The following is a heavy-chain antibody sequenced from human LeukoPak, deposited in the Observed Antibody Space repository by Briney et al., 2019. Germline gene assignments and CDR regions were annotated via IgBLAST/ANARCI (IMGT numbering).Heavy chain of an antibody. V-gene: IGHV3-23*01. CDR2: ISGSGGST. J-gene: IGHJ4*02. D-gene: IGHD2-15*01. CDR3: ARDVFSGFDY. Sequence: GGSLRLSCAASGFTFSSYGMSWVRQAPGKGLEWVSAISGSGGSTYYADSVKGRFTISRDNAKNSLYLQMNSLRAEDTAVYYCARDVFSGFDYWGQGTLVTVSS. CDR1: GFTFSSYG.